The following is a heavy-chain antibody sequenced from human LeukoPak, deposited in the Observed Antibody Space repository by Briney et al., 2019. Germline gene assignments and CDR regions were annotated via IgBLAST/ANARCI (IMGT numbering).Heavy chain of an antibody. J-gene: IGHJ3*02. CDR3: AKFRVTFGGVIARDAFDI. V-gene: IGHV3-23*01. Sequence: PGGSLRLSCAASGFTFSSYAMSWVRQAPGRGLEWVSAISGSGGGTYYADSVKGRFTISRDNSKNTLYLQMNSLRAEDTAVYYCAKFRVTFGGVIARDAFDIWGQGTMVTVSS. CDR2: ISGSGGGT. D-gene: IGHD3-16*02. CDR1: GFTFSSYA.